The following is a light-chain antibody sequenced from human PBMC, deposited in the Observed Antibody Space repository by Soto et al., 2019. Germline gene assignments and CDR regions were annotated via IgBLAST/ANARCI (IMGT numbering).Light chain of an antibody. J-gene: IGKJ1*01. CDR3: QQYYNWPPTWT. Sequence: IVMTQSPSTLSLSPGERATLSWRASQSVSSSVAWYQQKPGQAPRLLINVSSSRATGVPARFSGSGSGTEFSLAISSLQSEDFAVYYCQQYYNWPPTWTFGQGTKVDIK. CDR1: QSVSSS. V-gene: IGKV3-15*01. CDR2: VSS.